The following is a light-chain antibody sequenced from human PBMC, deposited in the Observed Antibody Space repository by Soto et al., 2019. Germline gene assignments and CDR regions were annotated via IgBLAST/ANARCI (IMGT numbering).Light chain of an antibody. V-gene: IGKV1-33*01. CDR1: QDISYY. J-gene: IGKJ1*01. CDR2: DAS. Sequence: DIQMTQSPSSLSASVGDRVTITCQASQDISYYLNWYQQRPGKAPKLLIYDASNLETGVPSRFSGTGSGTDFTFTINSLQPEDIAVYYCQQYGSSRPTFGQGTKVEIK. CDR3: QQYGSSRPT.